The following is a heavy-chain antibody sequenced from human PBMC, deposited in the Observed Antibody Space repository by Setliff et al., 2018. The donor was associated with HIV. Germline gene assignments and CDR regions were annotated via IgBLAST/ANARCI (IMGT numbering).Heavy chain of an antibody. D-gene: IGHD3-22*01. Sequence: ASVKVSCKASGYTFTTYAINWVRQAPGQGLEDMGWISTYNGHTSYARKFQGRVTMITDTSTNTAYMELRTLRSDDTAVYYCARGDYYDSGSYSPGGDVFDIWGQGTTVTVSS. CDR1: GYTFTTYA. CDR2: ISTYNGHT. J-gene: IGHJ3*02. CDR3: ARGDYYDSGSYSPGGDVFDI. V-gene: IGHV1-18*01.